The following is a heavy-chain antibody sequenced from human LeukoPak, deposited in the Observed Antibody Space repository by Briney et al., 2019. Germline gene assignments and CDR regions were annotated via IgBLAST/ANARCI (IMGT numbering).Heavy chain of an antibody. CDR1: GGTFSSYA. CDR2: IIPIFGTA. J-gene: IGHJ4*02. Sequence: SVKVSCKASGGTFSSYAISWVRRAPGQGLEWMGRIIPIFGTANYAQKFQGRVTITTDESTSTAYMELSSLRSEDTAVYYCAMGAYCGGDCSGGFDYWGRGTLVTVSS. V-gene: IGHV1-69*05. CDR3: AMGAYCGGDCSGGFDY. D-gene: IGHD2-21*02.